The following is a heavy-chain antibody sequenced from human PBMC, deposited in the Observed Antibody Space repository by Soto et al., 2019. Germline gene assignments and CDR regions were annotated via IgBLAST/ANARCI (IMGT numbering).Heavy chain of an antibody. CDR1: GCSVDYYY. CDR2: VYVSGTT. Sequence: QVQLQESGPGLVKPSETLSLTCTVSGCSVDYYYWSWMRRPAGRGLEWIGRVYVSGTTNYNPSLRGRVTMSVDPAKNQFSLKLRSVTAADTAVYYCARDSPYTGYGPSSQGDFDFWGQGTLVTVPS. CDR3: ARDSPYTGYGPSSQGDFDF. V-gene: IGHV4-4*07. J-gene: IGHJ4*02. D-gene: IGHD5-12*01.